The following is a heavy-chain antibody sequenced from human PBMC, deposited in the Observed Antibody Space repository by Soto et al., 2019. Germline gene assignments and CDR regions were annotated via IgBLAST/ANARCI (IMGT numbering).Heavy chain of an antibody. V-gene: IGHV3-53*01. D-gene: IGHD5-18*01. CDR3: ARVREYSYGWSRFDY. CDR1: GFTFGSNY. CDR2: IYSGGST. J-gene: IGHJ4*02. Sequence: GSLRLSCAASGFTFGSNYMSWVRQAPGKGLEWVSVIYSGGSTYYADSVKGRFTISRDNSKNTLYLQMNSLRAEDTDVYYCARVREYSYGWSRFDYWGQGSLVTVSS.